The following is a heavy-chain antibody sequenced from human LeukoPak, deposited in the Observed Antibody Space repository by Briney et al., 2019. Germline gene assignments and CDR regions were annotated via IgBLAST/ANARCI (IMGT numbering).Heavy chain of an antibody. J-gene: IGHJ4*02. CDR1: GGFISGSNYY. Sequence: SETPSLTCTVSGGFISGSNYYWGWIRQPPGKGLEWIGSMYYGGSMHYGVNTYYNPSLKSRVTISGDTSKNQFALKVSSVTAADTAVYYCGRRSSDRWGSYSEPDHWGQGILVTVSS. V-gene: IGHV4-39*01. CDR2: MYYGGSMHYGVNT. D-gene: IGHD2-21*01. CDR3: GRRSSDRWGSYSEPDH.